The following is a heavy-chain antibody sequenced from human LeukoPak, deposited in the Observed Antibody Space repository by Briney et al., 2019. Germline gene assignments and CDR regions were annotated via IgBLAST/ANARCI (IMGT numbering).Heavy chain of an antibody. D-gene: IGHD6-13*01. Sequence: GGSLRLSCAASGFTFSRSAMTWVRQTPGKGLDWVSSISSSGNTYYADSVKGRFSISRDNSKNMLYLQMNSLRAEDTAVYYCVKGRISEDGLDFWGQGTLVTVSS. J-gene: IGHJ4*02. CDR1: GFTFSRSA. V-gene: IGHV3-23*01. CDR2: ISSSGNT. CDR3: VKGRISEDGLDF.